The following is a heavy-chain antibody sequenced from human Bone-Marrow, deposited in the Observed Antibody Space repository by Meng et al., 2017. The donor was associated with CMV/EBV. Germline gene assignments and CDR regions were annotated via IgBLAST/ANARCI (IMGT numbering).Heavy chain of an antibody. Sequence: GESLKISCAASGFSFGDYAMSWVRQAPGKGLQWVSGIDWNGGNTGYADSVKGRFTISRDNAKNPLVLQMNRLRAEDTAFYYCARVDNAYYYDGEDVWGQGTTVTVSS. CDR3: ARVDNAYYYDGEDV. D-gene: IGHD1-1*01. CDR1: GFSFGDYA. V-gene: IGHV3-20*04. J-gene: IGHJ6*02. CDR2: IDWNGGNT.